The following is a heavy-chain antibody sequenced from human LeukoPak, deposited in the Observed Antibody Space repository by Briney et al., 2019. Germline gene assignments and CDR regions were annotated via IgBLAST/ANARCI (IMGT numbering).Heavy chain of an antibody. J-gene: IGHJ5*02. D-gene: IGHD1-26*01. CDR3: ARGYSATYGRFDP. CDR2: IYYTGNT. Sequence: SETLSLTCTVSGGSLSSYYWSWIRQPPGRGLEWIGYIYYTGNTNYNPSLKSRVTISVDTSKNQFSLKLTSVTAADTAVYFCARGYSATYGRFDPWGQGTLVTVSS. CDR1: GGSLSSYY. V-gene: IGHV4-59*01.